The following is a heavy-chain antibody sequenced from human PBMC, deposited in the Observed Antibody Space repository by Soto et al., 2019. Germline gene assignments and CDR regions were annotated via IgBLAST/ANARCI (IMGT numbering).Heavy chain of an antibody. CDR1: RFTFSSYS. Sequence: SLRLSCSASRFTFSSYSMNWGRQAPGKGLEWVSYISSSSSTIYYADSVNGRFTISRDNAKNSLYLQMNSLRDEDTAVYYCARDDAIFRNFYFEYWGQGTLVTVSS. J-gene: IGHJ4*02. V-gene: IGHV3-48*02. D-gene: IGHD2-8*01. CDR3: ARDDAIFRNFYFEY. CDR2: ISSSSSTI.